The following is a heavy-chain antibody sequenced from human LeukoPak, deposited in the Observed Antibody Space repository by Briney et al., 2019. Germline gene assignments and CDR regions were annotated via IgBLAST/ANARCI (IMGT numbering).Heavy chain of an antibody. J-gene: IGHJ3*02. CDR3: ARAPYDSTGYETPLAFDI. CDR2: ISSSSSYI. D-gene: IGHD3-22*01. V-gene: IGHV3-21*01. Sequence: GGSLRVASAGSEFTVSGYTVDWVSQATGKELEWVSTISSSSSYIYYGDSVKGRFTISRDNAKNSLYLQMNSLRAEDTAVYYCARAPYDSTGYETPLAFDIWGQGTMVTVSS. CDR1: EFTVSGYT.